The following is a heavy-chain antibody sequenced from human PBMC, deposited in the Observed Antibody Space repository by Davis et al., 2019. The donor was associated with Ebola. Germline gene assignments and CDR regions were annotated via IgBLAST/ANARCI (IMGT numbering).Heavy chain of an antibody. J-gene: IGHJ4*02. CDR1: GYTFTSYA. V-gene: IGHV1-3*01. Sequence: AVSVKVSCKASGYTFTSYAMHWVRQAPGQRLEWMGWINAGNGNTKYSQKFQGRVTMTTDTSTSTAYMELRSLRSDDTAVYYCARDLSPKGFDYWGQGALVTVSS. CDR3: ARDLSPKGFDY. CDR2: INAGNGNT. D-gene: IGHD3-3*02.